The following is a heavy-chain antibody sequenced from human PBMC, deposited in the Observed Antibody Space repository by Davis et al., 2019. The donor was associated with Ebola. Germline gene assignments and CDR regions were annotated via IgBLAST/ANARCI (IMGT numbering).Heavy chain of an antibody. Sequence: ASVKVSCKASGYTFTGYYMHWVRQAPGQGLEWMGWINANSGDTNRAQKFQGRVAMTRDTSISTAYMEMSGLTSDDTAVYYCTRGQTVAGSSGPITEGDYWGQGTLVTVSS. CDR3: TRGQTVAGSSGPITEGDY. D-gene: IGHD6-19*01. V-gene: IGHV1-2*02. CDR2: INANSGDT. J-gene: IGHJ4*01. CDR1: GYTFTGYY.